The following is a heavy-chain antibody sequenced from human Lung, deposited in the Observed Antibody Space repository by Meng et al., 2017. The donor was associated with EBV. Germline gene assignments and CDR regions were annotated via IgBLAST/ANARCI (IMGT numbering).Heavy chain of an antibody. D-gene: IGHD6-13*01. V-gene: IGHV1-18*04. CDR3: ATALHASSPDY. Sequence: QIQLVQSRADGKKPGASVTVSCETSGYRFSNLDSTWVRQAPGQGLEWMGWISTSTGNTKYAQKIQGRFTMTTDTSTSTARMELRSLRFDDTAIYFCATALHASSPDYWGQGTLVTVSS. J-gene: IGHJ4*02. CDR1: GYRFSNLD. CDR2: ISTSTGNT.